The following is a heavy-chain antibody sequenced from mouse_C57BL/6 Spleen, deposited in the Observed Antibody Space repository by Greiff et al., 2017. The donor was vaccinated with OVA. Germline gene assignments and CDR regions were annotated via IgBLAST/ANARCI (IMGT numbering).Heavy chain of an antibody. Sequence: QVQLQQPGAELVRPGTSVKLSCKASGYTFTSYWMHWVKQRPGQGLEWIGVIDPSDSYTNYNQKFKGKATLTVDTSSSTAYMQLSSLTSEDSAVYYCARYGSSYPFDYWGQGTTLTVSS. J-gene: IGHJ2*01. CDR1: GYTFTSYW. CDR3: ARYGSSYPFDY. D-gene: IGHD1-1*01. CDR2: IDPSDSYT. V-gene: IGHV1-59*01.